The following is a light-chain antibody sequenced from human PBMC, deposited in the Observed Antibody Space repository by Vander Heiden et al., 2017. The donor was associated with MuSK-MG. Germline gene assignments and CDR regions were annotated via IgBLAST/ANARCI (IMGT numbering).Light chain of an antibody. CDR3: QSYDSSLSGSVV. CDR1: SSNIGAVYD. V-gene: IGLV1-40*01. J-gene: IGLJ2*01. CDR2: GNS. Sequence: QSVLTQPPSVSGAPGQRVTISCTGSSSNIGAVYDFHWYQQLPGTAPNLLIYGNSNRPSGVPDRFSGSKSGTSASLAITGLQAEDEADYYCQSYDSSLSGSVVFGGGTKLTVL.